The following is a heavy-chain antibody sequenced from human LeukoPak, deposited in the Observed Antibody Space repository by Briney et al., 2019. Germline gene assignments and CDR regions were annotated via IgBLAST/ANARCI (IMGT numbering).Heavy chain of an antibody. D-gene: IGHD5-18*01. Sequence: PGGSLRLSCAASGCTFSDVLMCWGRHAPGRGLVWVSRINSGGTVTNYADSVKGRLTISRDNAKSTLYLQMNSLRAADTAVYYCARGGYHAYYLDYWGQGSLVTVSS. CDR3: ARGGYHAYYLDY. J-gene: IGHJ4*02. CDR1: GCTFSDVL. V-gene: IGHV3-74*01. CDR2: INSGGTVT.